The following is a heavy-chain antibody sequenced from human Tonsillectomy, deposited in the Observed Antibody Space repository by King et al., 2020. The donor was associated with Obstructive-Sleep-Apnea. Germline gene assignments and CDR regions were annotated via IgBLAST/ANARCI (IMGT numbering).Heavy chain of an antibody. V-gene: IGHV3-23*04. Sequence: VQLVESGGGLVQPGGSLRLSCAASGFTFTIYAMSWVRQAPGPGLEWVSSIGGIGYSTSYADSVKGRFTISRDNSKNTLLLQMNSLRADDTAVYYCAKDWGDGDFPSPLDYWGQGILVTVSS. D-gene: IGHD4-17*01. CDR2: IGGIGYST. CDR3: AKDWGDGDFPSPLDY. J-gene: IGHJ4*02. CDR1: GFTFTIYA.